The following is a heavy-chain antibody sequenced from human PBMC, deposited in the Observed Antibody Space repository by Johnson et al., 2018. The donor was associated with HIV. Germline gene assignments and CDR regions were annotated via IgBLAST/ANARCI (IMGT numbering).Heavy chain of an antibody. V-gene: IGHV3-30*14. Sequence: QVQLVESGGGVVQPGRSLRLSCAASGFTFSSFAMHWVRQAPGQGVQWVTSTSLDGGTKHYADSVKGRFTISRENAKNSLYLQMNSLRAGDTAVYYCARETVTSGAFDIWGQGTMVTVSS. CDR2: TSLDGGTK. J-gene: IGHJ3*02. D-gene: IGHD4-11*01. CDR3: ARETVTSGAFDI. CDR1: GFTFSSFA.